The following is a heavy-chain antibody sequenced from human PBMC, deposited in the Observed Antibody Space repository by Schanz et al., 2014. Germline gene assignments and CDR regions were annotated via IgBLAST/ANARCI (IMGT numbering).Heavy chain of an antibody. CDR2: IGPASDP. J-gene: IGHJ4*02. D-gene: IGHD2-2*01. V-gene: IGHV3-13*05. CDR1: GFTFSNYD. Sequence: EVHLVESGGGLSRPGGSLRLSCAASGFTFSNYDMHWVRQAIGKGLEWVSGIGPASDPYYAGSVKGRFTISRENGKNSLYLQMNSLRAGDTAVYYCARGRRGDCRRTSCTYYFDYWGQGTLVTVSS. CDR3: ARGRRGDCRRTSCTYYFDY.